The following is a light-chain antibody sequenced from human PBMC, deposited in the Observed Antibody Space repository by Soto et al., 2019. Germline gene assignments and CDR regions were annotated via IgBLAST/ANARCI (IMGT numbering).Light chain of an antibody. CDR3: QQAHSFPRT. J-gene: IGKJ1*01. CDR2: AAS. V-gene: IGKV1-12*01. Sequence: DIQMTQSPSSVSASLGDRVTITCRASEGIDSWLAWYQQKPGRAPNLLIYAASNLQSGVPSRFSGSGSGTDFTLTVSSLQPEDFTTYYCQQAHSFPRTFGQGTKVEIQ. CDR1: EGIDSW.